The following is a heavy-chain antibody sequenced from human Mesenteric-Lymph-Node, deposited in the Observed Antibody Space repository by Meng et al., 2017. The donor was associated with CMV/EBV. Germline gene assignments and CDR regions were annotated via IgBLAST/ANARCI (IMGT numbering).Heavy chain of an antibody. V-gene: IGHV4-4*02. CDR2: IDHSGNS. Sequence: GPLRLSCAVSGASITTTKWWTWVRQPPGKGLEWVGEIDHSGNSNSNPSLKSRLTLSLDTSKNHLSLRMTSVTAEDTAIYYCARVREHTSLGNYWFDPWGQGTLVTVSS. CDR3: ARVREHTSLGNYWFDP. J-gene: IGHJ5*02. CDR1: GASITTTKW. D-gene: IGHD3-16*01.